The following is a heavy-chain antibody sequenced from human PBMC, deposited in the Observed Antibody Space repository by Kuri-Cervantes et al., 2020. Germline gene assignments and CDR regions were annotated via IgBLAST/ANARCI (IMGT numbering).Heavy chain of an antibody. CDR1: GYSISGGFY. Sequence: SETLSLTCAVSGYSISGGFYWAWIRQPPGKGLEWIGSIYHSGSTYYNPSLKSRVTISVDTSKNQFSLKLSSVTAADTAVYYCASRDLGWAIDYWGQGTLVTVSS. D-gene: IGHD6-19*01. CDR3: ASRDLGWAIDY. J-gene: IGHJ4*02. V-gene: IGHV4-38-2*01. CDR2: IYHSGST.